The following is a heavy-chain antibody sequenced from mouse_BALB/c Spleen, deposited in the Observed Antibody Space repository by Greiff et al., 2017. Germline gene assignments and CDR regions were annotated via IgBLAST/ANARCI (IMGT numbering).Heavy chain of an antibody. CDR2: FYPGSGSI. CDR1: GYTFTEYI. Sequence: VKLQQSGAELVKPGASVKLSCKASGYTFTEYIIHWVKQRSGQGLEWIGWFYPGSGSIKYNEKFKDKATLTADKSSSTVYMELSRLTSEDSAVYFCARREEGTTMITTGAWFAYWGQGTLVTVSA. J-gene: IGHJ3*01. V-gene: IGHV1-62-2*01. CDR3: ARREEGTTMITTGAWFAY. D-gene: IGHD2-4*01.